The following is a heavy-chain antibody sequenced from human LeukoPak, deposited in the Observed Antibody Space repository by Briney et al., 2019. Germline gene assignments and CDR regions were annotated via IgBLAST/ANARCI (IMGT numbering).Heavy chain of an antibody. CDR1: GFTFSDYI. CDR2: IHQSGDT. J-gene: IGHJ5*02. V-gene: IGHV4-30-2*01. CDR3: ARMLAARPDDDR. Sequence: LRLSCAASGFTFSDYIMHWIRQPPGKGLEWMGYIHQSGDTYSNPSLRSRVTISADRSNNQFSLRVSSVTAADTAVYYCARMLAARPDDDRWGQGTLVTVSS. D-gene: IGHD6-6*01.